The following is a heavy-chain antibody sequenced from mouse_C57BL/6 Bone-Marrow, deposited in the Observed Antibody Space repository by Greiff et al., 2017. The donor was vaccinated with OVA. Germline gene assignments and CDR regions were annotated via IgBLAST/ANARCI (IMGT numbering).Heavy chain of an antibody. J-gene: IGHJ2*01. V-gene: IGHV5-4*01. D-gene: IGHD1-1*01. Sequence: DVKLVESGGGLVKPGGSLKLSCAASGFTFSSYAMSWVRQTPEKRLEWVATISDGGSYTYYPDNVKGRFTISRDNAKNNLYLQMSHLKSEDTAMYYCARDKVVAYYFDYWGQGTTLTVSS. CDR2: ISDGGSYT. CDR3: ARDKVVAYYFDY. CDR1: GFTFSSYA.